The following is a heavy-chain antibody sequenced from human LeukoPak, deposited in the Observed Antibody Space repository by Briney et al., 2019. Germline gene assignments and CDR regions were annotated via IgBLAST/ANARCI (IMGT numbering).Heavy chain of an antibody. Sequence: ASVKVSCKASGYTFTYRYLHWVRQAPGQGLEWMGIINPSGGSTSYAQKFQGRVTMTRDTSTSTVYMELSSLRSEDTAVYYCARATHAWMVRGPKYYYMDVWGKGTTVTISS. J-gene: IGHJ6*03. CDR3: ARATHAWMVRGPKYYYMDV. V-gene: IGHV1-46*01. D-gene: IGHD3-10*01. CDR1: GYTFTYRY. CDR2: INPSGGST.